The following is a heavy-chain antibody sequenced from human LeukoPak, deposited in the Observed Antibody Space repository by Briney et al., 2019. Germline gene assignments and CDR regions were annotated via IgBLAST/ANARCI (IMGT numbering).Heavy chain of an antibody. J-gene: IGHJ5*02. CDR1: GYIFINYG. V-gene: IGHV1-18*01. D-gene: IGHD6-6*01. CDR3: ARDLKSGTARPGLSVGPNWFDP. CDR2: ISGYNGNT. Sequence: VASVKVSCKAFGYIFINYGINWVRQAPGQGLEWLGWISGYNGNTDYAQKFQGRVTMTTDTSTSTAYMELRSLRSDDTAVYYCARDLKSGTARPGLSVGPNWFDPWGQGTLVTVSS.